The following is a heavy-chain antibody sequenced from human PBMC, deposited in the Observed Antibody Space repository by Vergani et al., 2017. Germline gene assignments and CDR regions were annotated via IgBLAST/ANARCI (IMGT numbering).Heavy chain of an antibody. Sequence: QVQLQESGPGLVKPSQTLSLTCTVSGGSISSGGYYWSWIRQHPGKGLEWIGYIYYSGSTYYNPSLKSRVTISVDTSISTAYLQWSSLKASDTAMYYCARRASGDYWGQGTLVTVSS. CDR1: GGSISSGGYY. CDR3: ARRASGDY. D-gene: IGHD3-10*01. V-gene: IGHV4-31*03. J-gene: IGHJ4*02. CDR2: IYYSGST.